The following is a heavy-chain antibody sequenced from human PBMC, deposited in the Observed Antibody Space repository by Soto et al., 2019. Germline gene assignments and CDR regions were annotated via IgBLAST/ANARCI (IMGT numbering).Heavy chain of an antibody. J-gene: IGHJ4*02. CDR1: GFTFSSYG. V-gene: IGHV3-33*01. Sequence: PGGSLRLSCAASGFTFSSYGMHWVRQAPGKGLGWVAVIWYDGGNKYYADSVKGRFTISRDNSKNTLYLQMNSLRAEDTAVYYCAREGYDILTGYYNWVSDRGDLDYWGQGTLVTVSS. D-gene: IGHD3-9*01. CDR3: AREGYDILTGYYNWVSDRGDLDY. CDR2: IWYDGGNK.